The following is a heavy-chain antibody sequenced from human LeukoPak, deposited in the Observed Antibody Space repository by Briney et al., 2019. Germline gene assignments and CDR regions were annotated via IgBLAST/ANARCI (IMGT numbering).Heavy chain of an antibody. V-gene: IGHV4-61*02. CDR3: ARGSTRYDY. CDR2: IYTSGST. J-gene: IGHJ4*02. D-gene: IGHD2-2*01. CDR1: GGSISSGSYY. Sequence: PSQTLSLTCTVSGGSISSGSYYWSWIWQPAGKGLEWIGRIYTSGSTYYNPSLKSRVTMSVDTSKNRFSLKLSSVTAADTAIYFCARGSTRYDYWGQGTLVTVSS.